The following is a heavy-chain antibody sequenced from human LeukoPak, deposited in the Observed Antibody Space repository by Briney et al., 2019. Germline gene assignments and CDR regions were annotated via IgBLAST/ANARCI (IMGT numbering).Heavy chain of an antibody. Sequence: PGGSLRLSCAASGFTFSGYWMHWVRHAPGKGLVWVSRINSDGSSTSYADSVKGRFTISRDNAKNTLYLQMNSLRAEDTAVYYCARDYYYYYYMDVWGKGTTVTVSS. CDR3: ARDYYYYYYMDV. V-gene: IGHV3-74*01. CDR1: GFTFSGYW. CDR2: INSDGSST. J-gene: IGHJ6*03.